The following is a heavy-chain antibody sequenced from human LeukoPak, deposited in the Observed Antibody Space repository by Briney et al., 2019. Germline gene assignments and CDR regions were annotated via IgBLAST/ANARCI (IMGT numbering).Heavy chain of an antibody. J-gene: IGHJ4*02. CDR1: GFTFSSYW. CDR2: INSDGSST. V-gene: IGHV3-74*01. Sequence: PGGSLRLSCAASGFTFSSYWMHWVRQAPGKGLVWVSRINSDGSSTSYADSVKGRFTISRDNAKNTLYLQMNSLRAEDTAVYYCERGLVVVAATQLLDWGQGTRVTVSS. CDR3: ERGLVVVAATQLLD. D-gene: IGHD2-15*01.